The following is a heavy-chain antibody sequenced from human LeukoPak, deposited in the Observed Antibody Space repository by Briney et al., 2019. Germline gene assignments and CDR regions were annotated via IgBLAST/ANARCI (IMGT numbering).Heavy chain of an antibody. V-gene: IGHV1-69*01. J-gene: IGHJ6*03. CDR3: ARVTVAARPRGDYYYYYMDA. CDR1: GGTFSSYA. Sequence: GSSVKVSCKASGGTFSSYAISWVRQAPGQGLEWMGGIIPIFGTANYAQKFQGRVTITADESTSTAYMELSSLRSEDTAVYYCARVTVAARPRGDYYYYYMDAWGKGTTVTVSS. CDR2: IIPIFGTA. D-gene: IGHD6-6*01.